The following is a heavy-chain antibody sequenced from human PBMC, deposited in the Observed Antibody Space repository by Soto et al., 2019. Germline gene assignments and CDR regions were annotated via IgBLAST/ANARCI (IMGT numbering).Heavy chain of an antibody. D-gene: IGHD2-15*01. CDR3: AKECGSCSGGSPKGYYYYYYMDV. V-gene: IGHV3-30*18. Sequence: GGSLRLSCAASGFTFSSYGMHWVRQAPGKGLERVAVISYDGSNKYYADSVKGRFTISRDNSKNTLYLQMNSLRAEDTAVYYCAKECGSCSGGSPKGYYYYYYMDVWGKGTTVTVSS. J-gene: IGHJ6*03. CDR1: GFTFSSYG. CDR2: ISYDGSNK.